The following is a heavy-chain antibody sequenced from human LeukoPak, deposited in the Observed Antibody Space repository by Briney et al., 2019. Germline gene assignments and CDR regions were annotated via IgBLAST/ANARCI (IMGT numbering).Heavy chain of an antibody. CDR3: ARDIVNHYYYYMDV. V-gene: IGHV1-2*02. J-gene: IGHJ6*03. Sequence: ASVKVSCKASGYTFTGYYMHWGGQAPGQGLEWMGWINTTSGGTNYAQKFQGRVTMTRDTSISTAYMELSRLRSDDTAVYYCARDIVNHYYYYMDVWGKGTTVTVSS. D-gene: IGHD1-26*01. CDR2: INTTSGGT. CDR1: GYTFTGYY.